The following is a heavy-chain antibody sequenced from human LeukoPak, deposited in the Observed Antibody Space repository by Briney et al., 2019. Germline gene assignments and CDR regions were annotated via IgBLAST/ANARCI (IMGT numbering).Heavy chain of an antibody. J-gene: IGHJ3*02. CDR2: IYYSGST. V-gene: IGHV4-39*07. Sequence: SETLSLTCTVSGGSISSSSYYWGWIRQPPGKGLEWIGSIYYSGSTYYNPSLKSRVTISVDKSKNQFSLKLSSVAAADTAVYYCARVKGHAFDIWGQGTMVTVSS. CDR1: GGSISSSSYY. CDR3: ARVKGHAFDI.